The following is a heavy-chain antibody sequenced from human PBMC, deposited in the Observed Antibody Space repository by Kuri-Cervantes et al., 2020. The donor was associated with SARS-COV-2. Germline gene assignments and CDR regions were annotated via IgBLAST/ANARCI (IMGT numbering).Heavy chain of an antibody. V-gene: IGHV3-23*01. CDR2: ISGSGGST. J-gene: IGHJ3*02. Sequence: GGSLRLSCAASGFIFNTYAMSWVRQAPGKGLEWVSAISGSGGSTYYADSVKGRFTISRDNSKNTLYLQMNSLRAEDTAVYYCAKDWLPDDAFDIWGQGTMVTVSS. CDR3: AKDWLPDDAFDI. D-gene: IGHD6-19*01. CDR1: GFIFNTYA.